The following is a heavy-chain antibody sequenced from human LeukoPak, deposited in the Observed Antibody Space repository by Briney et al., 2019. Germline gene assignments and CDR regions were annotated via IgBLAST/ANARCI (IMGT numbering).Heavy chain of an antibody. CDR2: ISAGGTTT. CDR3: AKSGRFDS. D-gene: IGHD3-10*01. V-gene: IGHV3-23*01. CDR1: GFTFSNYA. J-gene: IGHJ5*01. Sequence: GGSLRLSCAASGFTFSNYAMTWVRQAPGRGLEWVSTISAGGTTTYYADSVKGRFTISRDNSKSTVSLQVNSLRVEDTAVYYCAKSGRFDSCGQGTLVTVSS.